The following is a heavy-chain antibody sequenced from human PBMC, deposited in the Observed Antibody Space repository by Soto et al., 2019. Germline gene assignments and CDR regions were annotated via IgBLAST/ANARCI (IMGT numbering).Heavy chain of an antibody. CDR3: ARGGYFDSSNYLAY. J-gene: IGHJ4*02. Sequence: ASVKVSCKASGYTFTSYGINWVRRARGRELEWMGWINPGNGNTKYSQQFQGRVIIDRDTSASTAYMELSSLRSEDTAVYYCARGGYFDSSNYLAYWGLGTLVTVSS. CDR1: GYTFTSYG. D-gene: IGHD3-22*01. V-gene: IGHV1-3*01. CDR2: INPGNGNT.